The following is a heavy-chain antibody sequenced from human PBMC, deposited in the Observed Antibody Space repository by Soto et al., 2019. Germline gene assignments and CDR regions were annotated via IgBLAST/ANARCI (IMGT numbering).Heavy chain of an antibody. Sequence: EVQVVEPGGGLIQPGGSLRLSCAVSGFTVTINYMSWVRQAPGKGLEWVSVIYTGGTTFYADSVKGRFTISRDTSRNTLYLQMNSLRGEDTAVYYCHGYGHWGQGTLVTVSS. J-gene: IGHJ4*02. D-gene: IGHD5-12*01. CDR2: IYTGGTT. V-gene: IGHV3-53*01. CDR1: GFTVTINY. CDR3: HGYGH.